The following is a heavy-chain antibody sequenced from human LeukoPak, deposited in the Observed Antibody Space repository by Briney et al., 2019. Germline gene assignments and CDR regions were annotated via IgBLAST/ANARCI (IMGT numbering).Heavy chain of an antibody. D-gene: IGHD1-1*01. V-gene: IGHV3-23*01. CDR2: ISGSGGGT. CDR1: GFTFSTYA. CDR3: AKRSDWNLVYYFDY. Sequence: GGSLRLSCAASGFTFSTYAMTWVRQAPGRGLEWVSDISGSGGGTYYADSVKGRFTISRDNSKNTLNLQMNSLRAEDTAVYYCAKRSDWNLVYYFDYWGQGILVTVSS. J-gene: IGHJ4*02.